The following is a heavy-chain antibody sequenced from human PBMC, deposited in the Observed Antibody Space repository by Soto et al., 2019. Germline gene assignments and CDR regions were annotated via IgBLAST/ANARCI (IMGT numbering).Heavy chain of an antibody. CDR2: ISSSSSTI. D-gene: IGHD3-22*01. V-gene: IGHV3-48*02. CDR1: GFTFSSYS. CDR3: ARDIGYYDSSGYYYGRDAFDI. J-gene: IGHJ3*02. Sequence: PGGSLRLSCAASGFTFSSYSMNWVRQAPGKGLEWVSYISSSSSTIYYADSVKGRFTISRGNAKNSLYLQMNSLRDEDTAVYYCARDIGYYDSSGYYYGRDAFDIWGQGTMVTVSS.